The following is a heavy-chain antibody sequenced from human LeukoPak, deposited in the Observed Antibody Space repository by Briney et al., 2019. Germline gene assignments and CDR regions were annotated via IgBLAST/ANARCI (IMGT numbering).Heavy chain of an antibody. D-gene: IGHD5-18*01. CDR3: ARAHVDTAIDYYMDV. CDR1: GFTFSSYA. CDR2: ISSNGGST. J-gene: IGHJ6*03. V-gene: IGHV3-64*01. Sequence: AGSLTLSCAASGFTFSSYAMHRVRQAPGKGLEYVSAISSNGGSTYYANSVKGRFTISRDNSKNTLYLQMGSLRAEDMAVYYCARAHVDTAIDYYMDVWGKGTTVTVSS.